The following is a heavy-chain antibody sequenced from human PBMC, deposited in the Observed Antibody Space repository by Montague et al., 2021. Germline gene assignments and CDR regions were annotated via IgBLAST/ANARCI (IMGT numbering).Heavy chain of an antibody. CDR1: GFTFSNYW. CDR2: IKQDGSAK. D-gene: IGHD2-2*01. V-gene: IGHV3-7*03. J-gene: IGHJ3*02. Sequence: SLRLSCAASGFTFSNYWMTWVRQAPGKGLEWVANIKQDGSAKYYVDSVKGRFTISRDNARNSLYLQMNSLRAEDTAVYYCARDPGYCSSAGGKDDAFDIWGQGTMVTVSS. CDR3: ARDPGYCSSAGGKDDAFDI.